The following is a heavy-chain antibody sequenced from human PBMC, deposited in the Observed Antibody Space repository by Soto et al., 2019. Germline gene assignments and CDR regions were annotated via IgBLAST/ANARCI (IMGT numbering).Heavy chain of an antibody. V-gene: IGHV1-18*01. J-gene: IGHJ3*02. D-gene: IGHD3-3*01. CDR3: ARDQAPYYDFWSGYYFDAFDI. CDR1: GYTFTSYG. Sequence: GASVKVSSKASGYTFTSYGISWVRQAPGQGLEWMGWISAYNGNTNYAQKLQGRVTMTTDTSTSTAYMELRSLRSDDTAVYYCARDQAPYYDFWSGYYFDAFDIWGQGTMVTVSS. CDR2: ISAYNGNT.